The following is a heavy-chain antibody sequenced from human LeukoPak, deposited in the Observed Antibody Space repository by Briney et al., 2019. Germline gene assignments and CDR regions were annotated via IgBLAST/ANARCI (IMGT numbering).Heavy chain of an antibody. CDR3: AKGGLYYYDSSGYFDY. V-gene: IGHV3-23*01. Sequence: PGGSLRLSCAASGFTFSSYAMSWVRQAPGKGLEWVSVISGSGGSTYYADSVKGRFTISRDNSKNTLYLQMNSLRAEDTAVYYCAKGGLYYYDSSGYFDYWGQGTLVTVSS. CDR2: ISGSGGST. D-gene: IGHD3-22*01. CDR1: GFTFSSYA. J-gene: IGHJ4*02.